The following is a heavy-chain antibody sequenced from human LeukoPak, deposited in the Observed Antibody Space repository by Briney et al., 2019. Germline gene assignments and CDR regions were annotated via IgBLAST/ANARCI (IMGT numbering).Heavy chain of an antibody. CDR2: IYPGYSHT. D-gene: IGHD1-1*01. CDR3: TRATTGTYDY. J-gene: IGHJ4*02. Sequence: GESLKISCKGSGXSFSSYWIGWVRQMPGKGLEWMGIIYPGYSHTRYSPSFQGQVTISADKSINTAYLQWSSLKASDTAMYYCTRATTGTYDYWGQGTLVTVSS. CDR1: GXSFSSYW. V-gene: IGHV5-51*01.